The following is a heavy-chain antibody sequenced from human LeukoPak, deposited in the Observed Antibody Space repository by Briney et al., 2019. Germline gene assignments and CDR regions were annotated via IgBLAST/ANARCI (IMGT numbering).Heavy chain of an antibody. CDR1: GGSISSGSYY. V-gene: IGHV4-61*02. CDR2: IYTSGST. Sequence: PSETLSLTCTVSGGSISSGSYYWSWIRQPAGKGLEWIGRIYTSGSTNYNPSLKSRVTISVDTSKNQFSLKLSSVTAADTAVYYCASSGVYYDSSGYLDYWGQGTLVTVSS. CDR3: ASSGVYYDSSGYLDY. J-gene: IGHJ4*02. D-gene: IGHD3-22*01.